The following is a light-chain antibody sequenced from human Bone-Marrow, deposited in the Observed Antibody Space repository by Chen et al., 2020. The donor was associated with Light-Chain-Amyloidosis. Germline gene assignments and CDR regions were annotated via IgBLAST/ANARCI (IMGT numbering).Light chain of an antibody. Sequence: DIQLTQSPSSLSASVGDRVTITCRASQSIFSNLNLYQHKPGKAPKLLIATASRLQSGVPSRFSGSAYGTDFTLTISRLQPEDLATYYCQQSYSTLGVTFGPGTKVDIK. V-gene: IGKV1-39*01. CDR3: QQSYSTLGVT. CDR2: TAS. J-gene: IGKJ3*01. CDR1: QSIFSN.